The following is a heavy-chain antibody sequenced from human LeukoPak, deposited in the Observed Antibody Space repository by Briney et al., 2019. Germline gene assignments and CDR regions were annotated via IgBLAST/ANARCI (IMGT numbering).Heavy chain of an antibody. Sequence: SETLSLTCAVSGGSISSGGYYWSWVRQPPGKGLEWIGYIYHSGSAYYNPSLKSRVTISVDRSKNQFSLKLSSVTAADTAVYYCARAPATEWPFDYWGQGTLVTVSS. CDR3: ARAPATEWPFDY. D-gene: IGHD3-3*01. CDR2: IYHSGSA. V-gene: IGHV4-30-2*01. CDR1: GGSISSGGYY. J-gene: IGHJ4*02.